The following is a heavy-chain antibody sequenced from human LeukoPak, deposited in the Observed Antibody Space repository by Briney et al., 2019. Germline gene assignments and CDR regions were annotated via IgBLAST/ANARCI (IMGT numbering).Heavy chain of an antibody. CDR1: GFTFDDYA. CDR3: AKCVGESYYYYGMDV. CDR2: ISWNSGSI. Sequence: PGRSLRLSCAASGFTFDDYAMHWVRQAPGKGLEWVSGISWNSGSIGYADSVKGRFTISRDNAKNSLYLQMNSLRAEDTALYYCAKCVGESYYYYGMDVWGQGTTVTVSS. J-gene: IGHJ6*02. D-gene: IGHD3-10*01. V-gene: IGHV3-9*01.